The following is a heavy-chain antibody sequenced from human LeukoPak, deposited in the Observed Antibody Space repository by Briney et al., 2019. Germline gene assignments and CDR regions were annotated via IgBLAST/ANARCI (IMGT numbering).Heavy chain of an antibody. D-gene: IGHD7-27*01. CDR3: ARNLGIYYYYYMDV. J-gene: IGHJ6*03. Sequence: GGSLRLSCAASGFTFSSYSMNWVRQAPGKGLEWVSYISSSSSTIYYADSVKGRFTISRDNAKNSLYLQMNSLRAEDTALYHCARNLGIYYYYYMDVWGKGTTVTVSS. CDR1: GFTFSSYS. V-gene: IGHV3-48*04. CDR2: ISSSSSTI.